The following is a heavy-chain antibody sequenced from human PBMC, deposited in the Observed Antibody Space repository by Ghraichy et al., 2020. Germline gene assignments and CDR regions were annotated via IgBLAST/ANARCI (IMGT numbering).Heavy chain of an antibody. D-gene: IGHD3-22*01. CDR2: ISWNSGSI. V-gene: IGHV3-9*01. Sequence: GGSLRLSCAASGFTFDDYAMHWVRQAPGKGLEWVSGISWNSGSIGYADSVKGRFTISRDNAKNSLYLQMNSLRAEDTALYYCAKDLGPYDSEYYFDYWGQGTLVTVSS. CDR3: AKDLGPYDSEYYFDY. J-gene: IGHJ4*02. CDR1: GFTFDDYA.